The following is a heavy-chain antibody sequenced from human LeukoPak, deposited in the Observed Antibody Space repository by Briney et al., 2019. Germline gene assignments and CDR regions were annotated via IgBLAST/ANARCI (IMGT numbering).Heavy chain of an antibody. J-gene: IGHJ3*01. V-gene: IGHV4-59*08. CDR3: ARHGAFITRGFCSSSTCYVDGLQT. D-gene: IGHD2-2*01. Sequence: SETLCLTCTVPGGSISSSYWSWIRQSPGKGLEWIGYFYDTVSTKYNPSLKRRVSISTDTSKNQLSLKLNSVTAADTAVYYCARHGAFITRGFCSSSTCYVDGLQTWGQGLLLSVSS. CDR2: FYDTVST. CDR1: GGSISSSY.